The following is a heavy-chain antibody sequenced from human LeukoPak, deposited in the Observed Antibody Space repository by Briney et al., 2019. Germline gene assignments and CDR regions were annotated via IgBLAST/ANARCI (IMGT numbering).Heavy chain of an antibody. CDR3: ARRATVTEYYFDY. V-gene: IGHV3-23*01. CDR2: ISGNGGSA. D-gene: IGHD4-17*01. Sequence: GGSLRLSCAASGFTFSSYTMNWVRQAPGKGLEWVSTISGNGGSAYYADSVKGRFTISRDNSRNILYLQMNSLRAEDTAVYYCARRATVTEYYFDYWGQGTLVTVSS. J-gene: IGHJ4*02. CDR1: GFTFSSYT.